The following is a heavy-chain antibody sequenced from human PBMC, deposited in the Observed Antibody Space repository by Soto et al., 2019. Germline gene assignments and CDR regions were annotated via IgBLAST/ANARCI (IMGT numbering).Heavy chain of an antibody. D-gene: IGHD3-3*01. J-gene: IGHJ4*02. CDR3: AKTGTYHSFWSADY. Sequence: SETLSLTCVVSGYSGVSGYYWGWILQPPGKGLDCLGSIWHSGATYYKPSLKSRVTMSLGTAKKKFSRRLSSVTAADTAVYFCAKTGTYHSFWSADYWGQGFRVTVSS. V-gene: IGHV4-38-2*01. CDR2: IWHSGAT. CDR1: GYSGVSGYY.